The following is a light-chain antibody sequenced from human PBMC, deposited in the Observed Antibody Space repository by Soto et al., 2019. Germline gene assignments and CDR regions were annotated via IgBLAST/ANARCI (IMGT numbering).Light chain of an antibody. CDR1: SSSIGSNT. Sequence: QAVVTQPPSASGTPGQRVTISCSGSSSSIGSNTVTWYQQFPGTAPTLLIYNNNQRPSGVPDRFSDSKSGTSASLAISGLQSEDEATYVCAAWDDSLGGYVFGTGTKLTVL. CDR3: AAWDDSLGGYV. CDR2: NNN. J-gene: IGLJ1*01. V-gene: IGLV1-44*01.